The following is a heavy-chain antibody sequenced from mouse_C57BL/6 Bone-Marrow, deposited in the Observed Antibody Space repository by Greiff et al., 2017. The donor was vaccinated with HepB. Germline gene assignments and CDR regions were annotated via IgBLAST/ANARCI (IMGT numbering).Heavy chain of an antibody. V-gene: IGHV1-26*01. CDR3: ARDYGSSYGAMDY. Sequence: VQLQQSGPELVKPGASVKISCKASGYTFTDYYMNWVKQSHGKSLEWIGDINPNNGGTSYNQKFKGKATLTVDNSSSTAYMELSSLTSEDSAVYFCARDYGSSYGAMDYWGQGTSVTVSS. CDR2: INPNNGGT. CDR1: GYTFTDYY. D-gene: IGHD1-1*01. J-gene: IGHJ4*01.